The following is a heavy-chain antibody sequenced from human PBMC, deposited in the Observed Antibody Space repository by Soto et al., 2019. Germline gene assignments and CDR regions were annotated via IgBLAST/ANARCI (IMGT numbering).Heavy chain of an antibody. V-gene: IGHV3-33*01. CDR3: ARDPGVREVAGTFWFDP. CDR2: IWYDGSNK. J-gene: IGHJ5*02. Sequence: GGSPRLSCAASGFTFSSYGMHWVRQAPGKGLEWVAVIWYDGSNKYYADSVKGRFTISRDNSKNTLYLQMNSLRAEDTAVYYCARDPGVREVAGTFWFDPWGQGTLVTVSS. D-gene: IGHD6-19*01. CDR1: GFTFSSYG.